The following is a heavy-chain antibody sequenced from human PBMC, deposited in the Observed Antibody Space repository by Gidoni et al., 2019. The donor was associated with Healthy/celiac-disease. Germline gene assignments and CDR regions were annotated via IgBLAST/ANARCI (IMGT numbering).Heavy chain of an antibody. V-gene: IGHV1-46*01. CDR2: INPSGGST. CDR1: GYTFTSYY. J-gene: IGHJ4*02. Sequence: QVQLVQSGAEVKKPGASVQVSCKASGYTFTSYYMHWVRQAPGQGLEWMGIINPSGGSTSYAQKFQGRVTMTRDTSTSTVYMELSSLRSEDTAVYYCARADIVVVVAATPEAGDYWGQGTLVTVSS. CDR3: ARADIVVVVAATPEAGDY. D-gene: IGHD2-15*01.